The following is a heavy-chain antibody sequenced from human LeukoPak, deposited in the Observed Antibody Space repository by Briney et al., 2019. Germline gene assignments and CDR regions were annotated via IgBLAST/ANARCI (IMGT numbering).Heavy chain of an antibody. J-gene: IGHJ5*02. CDR3: ARGFGSYGSGSGLVGA. CDR1: GGTFSSYA. Sequence: SVKVSCKASGGTFSSYAISWVRQAPGQGLEWMGGIIPIFGTANYAQKFQGRVTTTADESTSTAYMELSSLRSEDTAVYYCARGFGSYGSGSGLVGAWGQGTLVTVSS. CDR2: IIPIFGTA. D-gene: IGHD3-10*01. V-gene: IGHV1-69*13.